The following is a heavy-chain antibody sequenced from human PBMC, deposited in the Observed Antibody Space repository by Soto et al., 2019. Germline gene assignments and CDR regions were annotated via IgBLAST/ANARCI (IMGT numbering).Heavy chain of an antibody. CDR3: ARPSVPGVWGPFDY. D-gene: IGHD6-19*01. CDR2: VYYSGTT. CDR1: GGSISTYY. Sequence: PSETLSLTCTVSGGSISTYYWSWIRQPPGKGLEWIGHVYYSGTTNYNASLKSRVTVSVDTARNYFSLKLTSVTAADTAVYYCARPSVPGVWGPFDYWGHGTLVTVSS. V-gene: IGHV4-59*01. J-gene: IGHJ4*01.